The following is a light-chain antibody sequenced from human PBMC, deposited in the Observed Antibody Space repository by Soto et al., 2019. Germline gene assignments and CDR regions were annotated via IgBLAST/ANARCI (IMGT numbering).Light chain of an antibody. CDR1: QSVSSY. CDR3: QQRSSWPLT. CDR2: DAS. J-gene: IGKJ4*01. V-gene: IGKV3-11*01. Sequence: EIVLTQSPATLSLSPGERATLSCRASQSVSSYLAWYQQKPGQAPRLLIYDASNRATGIPARFSGNGSGTDFTLTISSLEPEDFAVYYCQQRSSWPLTFGGGNKVEIK.